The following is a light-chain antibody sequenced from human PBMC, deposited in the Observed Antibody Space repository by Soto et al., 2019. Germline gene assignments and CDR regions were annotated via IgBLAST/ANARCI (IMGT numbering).Light chain of an antibody. V-gene: IGKV1-27*01. CDR1: QGIGNY. CDR2: YAS. Sequence: DIQMTQSPSSLSASVGDRVTITCRASQGIGNYLAWYQKKPRTAPTRLIYYASTLQSGVPPRFSGSGSGTDFTITISSLQPEDVATYYCQKYNSAPTWTFGQGTKVDI. CDR3: QKYNSAPTWT. J-gene: IGKJ1*01.